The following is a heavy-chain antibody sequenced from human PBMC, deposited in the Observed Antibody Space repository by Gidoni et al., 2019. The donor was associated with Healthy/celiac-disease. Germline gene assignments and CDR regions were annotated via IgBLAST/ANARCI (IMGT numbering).Heavy chain of an antibody. V-gene: IGHV3-11*06. J-gene: IGHJ6*02. CDR2: ISSSSSYT. CDR3: ARAYGDYGYDYYGMDV. Sequence: QVQLVESGGGLVKPGGSLSLSCAPSELPVGDNYMCWIRQAPGKGLEWVSYISSSSSYTNYADSVKGRFTISRDNAKNSLYLQMNSLRAEDTAVYYCARAYGDYGYDYYGMDVWGQGTTVTVSS. D-gene: IGHD4-17*01. CDR1: ELPVGDNY.